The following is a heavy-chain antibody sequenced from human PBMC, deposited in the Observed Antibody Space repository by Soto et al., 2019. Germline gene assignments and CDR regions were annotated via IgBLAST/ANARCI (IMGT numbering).Heavy chain of an antibody. D-gene: IGHD3-22*01. Sequence: QVQLVESGGGVVQPGRSLRLSCAASGFTFSSYGMHWVRQAPGKGLEWVAVIWYDGSNKYYADSVKGRFTISRDNSKNTVYLQMNRLRAEDTAVYYCASYYYDSPPGYDFDIWGQGTMVTVSS. CDR2: IWYDGSNK. CDR3: ASYYYDSPPGYDFDI. V-gene: IGHV3-33*01. CDR1: GFTFSSYG. J-gene: IGHJ3*02.